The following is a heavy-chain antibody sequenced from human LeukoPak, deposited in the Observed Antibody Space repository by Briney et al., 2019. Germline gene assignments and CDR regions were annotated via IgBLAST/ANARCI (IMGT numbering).Heavy chain of an antibody. Sequence: GGSLRLSCAASGFTFSRYAMHWVRQAPGKGLEWVASLHYDGIKKYYAASVKGRITISRDSSKNTLVLQMNSLTAEDTAVYYCARESFAARWDWGQGTLVTVSS. D-gene: IGHD6-6*01. J-gene: IGHJ4*02. CDR1: GFTFSRYA. V-gene: IGHV3-30*02. CDR2: LHYDGIKK. CDR3: ARESFAARWD.